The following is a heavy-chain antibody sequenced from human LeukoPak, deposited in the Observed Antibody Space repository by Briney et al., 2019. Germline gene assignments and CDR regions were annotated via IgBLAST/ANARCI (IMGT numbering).Heavy chain of an antibody. V-gene: IGHV4-39*07. Sequence: PSETLSFTCTVSGGSISSSSYYWGWIRQPPGKGLEWIGSIYYSGSTYYNPSLKSRVTISVDKSKNQFSLKLSSVTAADTAVYYCARAQVGATTPRRAFDIWGQGTMVTVSS. J-gene: IGHJ3*02. CDR1: GGSISSSSYY. CDR3: ARAQVGATTPRRAFDI. D-gene: IGHD1-26*01. CDR2: IYYSGST.